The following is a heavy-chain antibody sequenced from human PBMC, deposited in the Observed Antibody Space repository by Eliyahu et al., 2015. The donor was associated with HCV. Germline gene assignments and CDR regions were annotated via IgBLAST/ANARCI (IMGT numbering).Heavy chain of an antibody. CDR1: GLTFRSYA. Sequence: GLVQAGGSLRLSCAASGLTFRSYAMSWVRQAPGKGLEWVSGISGSGGSTSYADSVKGRFSISRDNSKNTVYLQMNSLRAEDTAIYYCAKDSEITVTAPDYWGQGTLVTVSS. J-gene: IGHJ4*02. V-gene: IGHV3-23*01. CDR2: ISGSGGST. CDR3: AKDSEITVTAPDY. D-gene: IGHD3-22*01.